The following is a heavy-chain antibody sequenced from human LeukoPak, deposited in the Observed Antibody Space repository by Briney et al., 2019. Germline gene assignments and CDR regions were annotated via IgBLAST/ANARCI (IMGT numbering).Heavy chain of an antibody. J-gene: IGHJ4*02. V-gene: IGHV4-59*12. CDR3: AREHHYYDSSGYYPFFDY. CDR1: GGSISSYY. D-gene: IGHD3-22*01. CDR2: VYYTGST. Sequence: SETLSLTCTVSGGSISSYYWSWVRQPPGKGLEWIGFVYYTGSTNYNPSLKSRVTISVDTSKNQFSLKLSSVTAADTAVYYCAREHHYYDSSGYYPFFDYWGQGTLVTVSS.